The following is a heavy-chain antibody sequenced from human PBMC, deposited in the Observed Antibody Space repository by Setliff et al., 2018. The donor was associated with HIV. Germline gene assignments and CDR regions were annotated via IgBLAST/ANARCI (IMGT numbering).Heavy chain of an antibody. J-gene: IGHJ4*02. V-gene: IGHV5-51*01. Sequence: HGESLKISCKGSRYSFTNYWVGWVRQMPANGLEWMGLIWPDDSDTIYSPSFQGQVTMSADKSISTAYLQWSSLRAPDTAMYYCARQSDSSGYFPSWYFDYWAQGTLVTVSS. D-gene: IGHD3-22*01. CDR2: IWPDDSDT. CDR3: ARQSDSSGYFPSWYFDY. CDR1: RYSFTNYW.